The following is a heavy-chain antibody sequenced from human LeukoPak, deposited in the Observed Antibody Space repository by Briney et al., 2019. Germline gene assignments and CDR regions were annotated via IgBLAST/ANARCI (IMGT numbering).Heavy chain of an antibody. Sequence: PGGSLRLSCAASGFTFSSYGMHWVRQAPGKGLEWVAVIWYDGSNKYYADSVKGRFTISRDNSKNTLYLQMNSLGAEDTAVYYCARGFLRYCSGGSCYGMDVWGQGTTVTVSS. J-gene: IGHJ6*02. CDR2: IWYDGSNK. CDR1: GFTFSSYG. CDR3: ARGFLRYCSGGSCYGMDV. V-gene: IGHV3-33*01. D-gene: IGHD2-15*01.